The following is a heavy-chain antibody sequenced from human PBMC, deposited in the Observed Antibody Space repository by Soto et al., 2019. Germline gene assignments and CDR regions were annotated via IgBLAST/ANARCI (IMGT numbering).Heavy chain of an antibody. Sequence: PGGPQRHSCSASGFNFSSYAMSWVSQEPGKGLEWVSAISGSGGSTYYADSVKGRFTISRDNSKNTLYLQMNSLRAEDTAVYYCAKVSSAWYAGFFDLLGQGTLVTV. CDR3: AKVSSAWYAGFFDL. CDR1: GFNFSSYA. CDR2: ISGSGGST. V-gene: IGHV3-23*01. J-gene: IGHJ4*02. D-gene: IGHD2-8*01.